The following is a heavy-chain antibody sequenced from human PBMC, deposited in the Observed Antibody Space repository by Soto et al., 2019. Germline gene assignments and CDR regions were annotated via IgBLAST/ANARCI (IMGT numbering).Heavy chain of an antibody. V-gene: IGHV1-69*13. CDR1: GGTFSSYA. CDR3: ARRHNYDSSGYYYY. CDR2: IIPIFGTA. J-gene: IGHJ4*01. D-gene: IGHD3-22*01. Sequence: SVKVSCKASGGTFSSYAISWVRQAPGQGLEWMGGIIPIFGTANYAQKFQGRVTITADESTSTAYMELSSLRSEDTAVYYCARRHNYDSSGYYYYWGQGTLVTGSS.